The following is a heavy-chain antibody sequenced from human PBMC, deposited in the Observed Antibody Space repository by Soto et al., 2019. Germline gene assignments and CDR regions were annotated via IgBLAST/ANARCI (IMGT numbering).Heavy chain of an antibody. CDR2: IYYSGST. CDR3: ARTTAVPNTLRSRYFFDY. J-gene: IGHJ4*02. Sequence: PSETLSLTCTVSGGSISSGDYYWSWIRQPPGKGLEWIGYIYYSGSTYYNPSLKSRVTISVDLSKNQSSLRLSSVTTADTALYYCARTTAVPNTLRSRYFFDYWGQGTLVTVSS. D-gene: IGHD4-17*01. CDR1: GGSISSGDYY. V-gene: IGHV4-30-4*02.